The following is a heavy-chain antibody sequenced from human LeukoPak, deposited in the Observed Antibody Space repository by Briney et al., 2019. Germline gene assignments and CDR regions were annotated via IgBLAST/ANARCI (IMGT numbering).Heavy chain of an antibody. Sequence: SVKVSCKASGGTFSSYAISWVRQAPGQGLEWMGGIIPIFGTANYAQKFQGRVTITADESTSTAYMELSSLRSEDTAVYYCARELGYCSSTSCYKGWFDPWGQGTLVTVSS. J-gene: IGHJ5*02. CDR2: IIPIFGTA. CDR3: ARELGYCSSTSCYKGWFDP. D-gene: IGHD2-2*02. V-gene: IGHV1-69*13. CDR1: GGTFSSYA.